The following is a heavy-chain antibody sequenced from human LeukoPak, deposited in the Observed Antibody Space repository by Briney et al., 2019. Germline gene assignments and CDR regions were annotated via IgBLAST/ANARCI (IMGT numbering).Heavy chain of an antibody. CDR2: ISGSGGST. J-gene: IGHJ4*02. CDR3: AKAVVRYRPYFDY. V-gene: IGHV3-23*01. Sequence: GGTLRLSCAASGFTFSSYGMSWVRQAPGKGLEWVSAISGSGGSTYYADSVKGRFTISRDNSKNTLYLQMNSLRAGDTAVYYCAKAVVRYRPYFDYWGQGTLVTVSS. CDR1: GFTFSSYG. D-gene: IGHD1-26*01.